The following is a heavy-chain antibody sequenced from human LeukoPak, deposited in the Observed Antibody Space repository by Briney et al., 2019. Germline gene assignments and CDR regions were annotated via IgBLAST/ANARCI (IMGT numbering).Heavy chain of an antibody. V-gene: IGHV4-34*01. D-gene: IGHD3-22*01. CDR1: GGSFSGYY. CDR2: INHSGST. J-gene: IGHJ5*02. Sequence: SETLSLTCAVYGGSFSGYYWSWIRQPPGKGLEWIGEINHSGSTNYNPSLKSRVTISVDTSKNQFSLKLSSVTAAGTAVYYCARGQSSGYYPRLFWFDPWGQGTLVTVSS. CDR3: ARGQSSGYYPRLFWFDP.